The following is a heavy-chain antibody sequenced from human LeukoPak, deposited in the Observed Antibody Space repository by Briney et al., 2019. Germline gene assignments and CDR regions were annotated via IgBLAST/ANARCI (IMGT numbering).Heavy chain of an antibody. V-gene: IGHV3-23*01. CDR1: GFTFSNYA. CDR3: AKRGVRGSYYFDH. CDR2: MSSTDGTT. D-gene: IGHD3-10*01. Sequence: PGGSLRLSCAASGFTFSNYAMTWVRQAPGKGLEWVSTMSSTDGTTFYADSVKGRFTISRDNSKNILYLQINNLRAEDTAVYHCAKRGVRGSYYFDHWGQGTLVTVSS. J-gene: IGHJ4*02.